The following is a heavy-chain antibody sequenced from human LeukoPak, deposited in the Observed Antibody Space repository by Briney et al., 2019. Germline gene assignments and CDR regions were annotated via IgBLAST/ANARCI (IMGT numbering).Heavy chain of an antibody. J-gene: IGHJ3*02. Sequence: PGGSLRLSCAASGFTLRSSWIHWVRQDPGKGLVWVSHMNGDGSSTSYADSVKGRFTISRDNAKNTLYLQMNRLKAEDTAVYYCARSATDAFDIWGQGTMVTVSS. CDR2: MNGDGSST. CDR3: ARSATDAFDI. V-gene: IGHV3-74*01. CDR1: GFTLRSSW.